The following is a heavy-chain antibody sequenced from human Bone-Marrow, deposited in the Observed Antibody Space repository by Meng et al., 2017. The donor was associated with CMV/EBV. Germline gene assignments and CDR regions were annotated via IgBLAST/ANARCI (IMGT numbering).Heavy chain of an antibody. Sequence: GGSLRLSCAASGFTFSSYGMHWVRQAPGKGLEWVAFIRYDGSNKYYADSVKGRFTISRDNSKNTLYLQMNSLRAEDTAVYYCAKDLVVVVRGGMYVWGQGTTVTVSS. CDR3: AKDLVVVVRGGMYV. V-gene: IGHV3-30*02. CDR1: GFTFSSYG. J-gene: IGHJ6*02. D-gene: IGHD2-2*01. CDR2: IRYDGSNK.